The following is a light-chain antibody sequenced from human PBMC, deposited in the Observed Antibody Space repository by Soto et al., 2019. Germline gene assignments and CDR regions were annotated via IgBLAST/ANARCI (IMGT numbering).Light chain of an antibody. J-gene: IGLJ1*01. CDR1: SSDFGGYNY. Sequence: QSALTQPASVSGSPGQSINISCTGTSSDFGGYNYVSWYQHHPGKAPKLIIYDVSNRPSGVSNPFSGSKSGNTASLTISGLQHEDEADYYCSSYTTSNNRQIGFGTGTKLTVL. CDR2: DVS. V-gene: IGLV2-14*03. CDR3: SSYTTSNNRQIG.